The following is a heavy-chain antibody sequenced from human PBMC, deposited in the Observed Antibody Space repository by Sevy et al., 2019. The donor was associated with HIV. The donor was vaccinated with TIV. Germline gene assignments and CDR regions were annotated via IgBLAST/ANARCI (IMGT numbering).Heavy chain of an antibody. Sequence: GESLKISSVASGFNFNIYSMSWVRQAPGKRLEWVSTLSFGCGRINHADSVQGRFTMSRDDSKKTVYLEMNSLRPEDTAVYYCAREGCTKPHDYWGQGTLVTVSS. CDR3: AREGCTKPHDY. J-gene: IGHJ4*02. CDR1: GFNFNIYS. V-gene: IGHV3-23*01. CDR2: LSFGCGRI. D-gene: IGHD2-8*01.